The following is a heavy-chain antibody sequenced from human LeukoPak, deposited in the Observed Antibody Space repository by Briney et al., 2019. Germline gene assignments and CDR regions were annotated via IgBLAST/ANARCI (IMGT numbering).Heavy chain of an antibody. D-gene: IGHD1-26*01. J-gene: IGHJ5*02. CDR2: ITWDGGGT. V-gene: IGHV3-43*01. CDR1: GFTFEGYT. Sequence: PGGSLRLSCAASGFTFEGYTMHWVRQGPGKGLEWVSLITWDGGGTYYADSVEGRFTISRDNSKNSLYLQMNSLRTEDTALYYCAKGSKWELPSPSSWGQGTLVTVSS. CDR3: AKGSKWELPSPSS.